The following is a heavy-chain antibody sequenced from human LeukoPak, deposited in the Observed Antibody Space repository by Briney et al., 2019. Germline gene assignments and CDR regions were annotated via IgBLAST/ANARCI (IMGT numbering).Heavy chain of an antibody. Sequence: SETLSLTCTVSGGSISSGGYYWSWIRQHPGKGLEWIGYIYHSGSTYYNPSLKSRVTISVDRSKNQFSLKLSSVTAADTAVYYCARTRGYSGYDSFDYWGQGTLVTVSS. CDR2: IYHSGST. CDR1: GGSISSGGYY. D-gene: IGHD5-12*01. J-gene: IGHJ4*02. CDR3: ARTRGYSGYDSFDY. V-gene: IGHV4-30-2*01.